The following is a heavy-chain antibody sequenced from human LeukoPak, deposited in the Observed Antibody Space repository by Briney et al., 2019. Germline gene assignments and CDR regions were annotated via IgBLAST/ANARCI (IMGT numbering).Heavy chain of an antibody. J-gene: IGHJ6*03. Sequence: GGSLRLSCAASGFTFSSYAMSWVRQAPGKGLEWVSAISGSGGSTYYADSVKGRFTISRDNSKNTLYLQMNSLRAEDTAVYYCARGPSSGYYMDVWGKGTTVTVSS. CDR1: GFTFSSYA. V-gene: IGHV3-23*01. CDR2: ISGSGGST. CDR3: ARGPSSGYYMDV. D-gene: IGHD3-10*01.